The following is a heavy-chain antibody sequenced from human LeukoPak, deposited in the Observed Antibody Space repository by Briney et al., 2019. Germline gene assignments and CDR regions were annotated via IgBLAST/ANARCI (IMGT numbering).Heavy chain of an antibody. CDR3: ARGMGYSYGLYYFDY. CDR1: GGSVSSGSYY. V-gene: IGHV4-61*01. D-gene: IGHD5-18*01. Sequence: KPSETLSLTCTVSGGSVSSGSYYWSWIRQPPGKGLEWIGYIYYSGSTNYNPSLKSRVTISIDTSENQFSLNLTSVAAADTAVYYCARGMGYSYGLYYFDYWGQGTLVTVSS. CDR2: IYYSGST. J-gene: IGHJ4*02.